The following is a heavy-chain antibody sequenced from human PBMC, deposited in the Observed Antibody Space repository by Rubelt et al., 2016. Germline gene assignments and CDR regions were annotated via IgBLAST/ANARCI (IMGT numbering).Heavy chain of an antibody. J-gene: IGHJ4*02. D-gene: IGHD2-2*01. V-gene: IGHV1-24*01. Sequence: QVQLVQSGAEVKKPGASVKVSCKVSGYTLPDLSMHWVRQAPGKGLAWMGGFDPEDGETIYAQKFQGRVTMTEGTSTETAYMGLSSLRAEDTAVYYCATGIVVVPAHVPSRDYWGQGTLVTVSS. CDR3: ATGIVVVPAHVPSRDY. CDR2: FDPEDGET. CDR1: GYTLPDLS.